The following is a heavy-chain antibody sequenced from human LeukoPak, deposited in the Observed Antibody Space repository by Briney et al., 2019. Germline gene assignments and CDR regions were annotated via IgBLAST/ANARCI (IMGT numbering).Heavy chain of an antibody. D-gene: IGHD3-22*01. CDR2: IHASGST. CDR3: ARGHFDSSGSSNPLDS. CDR1: GASISSYY. J-gene: IGHJ4*02. V-gene: IGHV4-4*09. Sequence: MSSETLSLTCTVSGASISSYYWSWIRQPPGKGREWIGYIHASGSTNSSPSLKSRVTMSVDTSKNEFSLKLTSVTAADTALYYCARGHFDSSGSSNPLDSWGQGTLVTVSS.